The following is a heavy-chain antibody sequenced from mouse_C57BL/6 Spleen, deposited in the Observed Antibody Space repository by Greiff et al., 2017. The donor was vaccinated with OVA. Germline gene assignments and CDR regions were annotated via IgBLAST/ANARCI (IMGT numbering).Heavy chain of an antibody. V-gene: IGHV1-5*01. Sequence: VQLKQSGTELARPGASVKMSCKTSGYTFTSYWMHWVKQRPGQGLEWIGAIYPGNSDTSYNQKFKGKAKLTAVTSASTAYMELSSLTNEDSAVYYCTRSDGYDDGYYAMDYWGQGTSVTVSS. J-gene: IGHJ4*01. D-gene: IGHD2-2*01. CDR2: IYPGNSDT. CDR3: TRSDGYDDGYYAMDY. CDR1: GYTFTSYW.